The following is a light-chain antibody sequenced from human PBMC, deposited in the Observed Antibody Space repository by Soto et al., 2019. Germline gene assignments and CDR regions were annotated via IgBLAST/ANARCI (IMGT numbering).Light chain of an antibody. CDR2: GAS. Sequence: EIVLTQSPATLSVSPGKRATLSCRASHSVSSSSLAWYQHKPGQAPRLLMYGASTRATGIPDRFSGSESGTDFTLTISRLEPEDFAVYYCQQYGTSPQTFGQGTKVDIK. V-gene: IGKV3-20*01. CDR3: QQYGTSPQT. CDR1: HSVSSSS. J-gene: IGKJ1*01.